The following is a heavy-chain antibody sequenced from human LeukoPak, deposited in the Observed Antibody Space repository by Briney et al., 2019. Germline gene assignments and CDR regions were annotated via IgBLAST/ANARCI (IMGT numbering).Heavy chain of an antibody. Sequence: QAGGAPGISCAAPGFIFGKSLVPWGRQTPGKGLVWVSRTDGSSTTYADSVKGRFTISRDNSRSTLYLQMNSLRAEDTAVYYCARVQGGGLPRWYWGHGTLVTVSS. CDR3: ARVQGGGLPRWY. CDR2: TDGSST. J-gene: IGHJ4*01. D-gene: IGHD2-15*01. CDR1: GFIFGKSL. V-gene: IGHV3-74*01.